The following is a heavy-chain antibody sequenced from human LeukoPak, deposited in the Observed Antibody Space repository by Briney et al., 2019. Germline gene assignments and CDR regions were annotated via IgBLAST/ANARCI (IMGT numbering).Heavy chain of an antibody. D-gene: IGHD3-22*01. Sequence: KPGGSLRLSCAASGLTFSDYYMKWIRQAPGKGLEWVSSISGSGTTTYSADSVRGRFTVSRDNAKNSVFLYMNSLRAEDTAVYYCAIQITMIVVVPYFDYWGQGTLVTVSS. V-gene: IGHV3-11*04. J-gene: IGHJ4*02. CDR3: AIQITMIVVVPYFDY. CDR2: ISGSGTTT. CDR1: GLTFSDYY.